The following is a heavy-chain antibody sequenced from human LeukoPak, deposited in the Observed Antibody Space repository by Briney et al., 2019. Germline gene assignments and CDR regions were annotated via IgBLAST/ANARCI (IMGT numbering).Heavy chain of an antibody. CDR2: IGSSGGYT. Sequence: GGSLRLSCAASGFTFNNYDMSWVRQAPGKGLEWVSGIGSSGGYTYYADSVKGRFTISRDNPKNTLYLQMNSLRAEDTAAYFCAKADGSGSYYYSMDVWGQGTTVTVSS. J-gene: IGHJ6*03. V-gene: IGHV3-23*01. CDR1: GFTFNNYD. CDR3: AKADGSGSYYYSMDV. D-gene: IGHD3-10*01.